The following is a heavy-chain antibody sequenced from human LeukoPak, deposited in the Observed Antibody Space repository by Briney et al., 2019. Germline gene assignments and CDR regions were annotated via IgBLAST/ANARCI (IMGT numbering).Heavy chain of an antibody. V-gene: IGHV3-53*01. CDR2: IYSGGST. D-gene: IGHD5-24*01. J-gene: IGHJ4*02. CDR3: ATAEMATQGYFDY. CDR1: GFTVSSNY. Sequence: GGSLRLSCAASGFTVSSNYMSWVRQAPGKGLEWVSVIYSGGSTYYADSVKGRFTISRDNSKNTLYLQMNSLRAEDTAVYYCATAEMATQGYFDYWGQGTLVTVSS.